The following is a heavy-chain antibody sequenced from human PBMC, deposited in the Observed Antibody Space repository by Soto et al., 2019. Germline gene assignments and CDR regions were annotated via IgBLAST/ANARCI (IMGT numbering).Heavy chain of an antibody. Sequence: GGSLRLSCAASGFTFSSYAMHWVRQAPGKGLEWVAVISYDGSNKYYADSVKGRFTISRDNSKNTLYLQMNSLRAEDTAVYYCARGLDGYVGYYYGMDVCGQGTTVTVSS. J-gene: IGHJ6*02. CDR2: ISYDGSNK. V-gene: IGHV3-30-3*01. D-gene: IGHD5-18*01. CDR1: GFTFSSYA. CDR3: ARGLDGYVGYYYGMDV.